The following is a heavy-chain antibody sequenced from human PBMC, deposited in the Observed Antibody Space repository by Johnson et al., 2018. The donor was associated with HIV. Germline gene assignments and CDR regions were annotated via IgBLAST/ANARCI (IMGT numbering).Heavy chain of an antibody. CDR1: GFTVSSNY. J-gene: IGHJ3*02. Sequence: VYLVESGGGLIQPGGSLRLSCAASGFTVSSNYMSWVRQAPGKGLEWVSVIYSGGNTYYPDSVKGRFTISRDNSKNTLYLQMNSLRAEDTAVYYCARDPTIAWDLKGDAFDIWGQGTMVTVSS. CDR3: ARDPTIAWDLKGDAFDI. V-gene: IGHV3-53*01. D-gene: IGHD1-26*01. CDR2: IYSGGNT.